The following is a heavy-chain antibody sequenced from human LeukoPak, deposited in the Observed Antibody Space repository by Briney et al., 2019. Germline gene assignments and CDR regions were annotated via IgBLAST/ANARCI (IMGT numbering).Heavy chain of an antibody. CDR2: INHSGST. J-gene: IGHJ4*02. CDR3: AREAYGDYDANFDY. V-gene: IGHV4-34*01. D-gene: IGHD4-17*01. CDR1: GGSFSGYY. Sequence: PSETLSLTCAVYGGSFSGYYWSWIRQPPGKGLEWIGEINHSGSTNYNPSLKSRVTISVDTSKNQFSLKLSSVTAADTAVYYCAREAYGDYDANFDYWGQGTLVTVSS.